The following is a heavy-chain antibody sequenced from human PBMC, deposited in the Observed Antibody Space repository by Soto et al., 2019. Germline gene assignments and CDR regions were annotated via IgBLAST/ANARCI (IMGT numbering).Heavy chain of an antibody. Sequence: EVPLVESGGGLVQPGGSLRLSCAASGFTFSSYAMHWVRQAPGKGLEYVSAISSNGGSTYYANSVKGRFTISRDNSKNTLYLQMGSLRAEDMAVYYCARGTIQVRGYFDYWGQGTLVTVSS. CDR1: GFTFSSYA. V-gene: IGHV3-64*01. D-gene: IGHD3-16*01. CDR2: ISSNGGST. J-gene: IGHJ4*02. CDR3: ARGTIQVRGYFDY.